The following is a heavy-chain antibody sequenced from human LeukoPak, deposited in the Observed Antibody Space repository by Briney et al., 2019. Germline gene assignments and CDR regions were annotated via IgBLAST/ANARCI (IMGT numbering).Heavy chain of an antibody. CDR1: GFTFSSYS. Sequence: GGSLRLSCAASGFTFSSYSMNWVRQAPGKGLEWVSSISSSSSYIYYADSVKGRFSISRDNAKNSLYLQMNSLRAEDTAVYYCAREDTALVIAYWGQGTLVTVSS. CDR2: ISSSSSYI. V-gene: IGHV3-21*01. J-gene: IGHJ4*02. D-gene: IGHD5-18*01. CDR3: AREDTALVIAY.